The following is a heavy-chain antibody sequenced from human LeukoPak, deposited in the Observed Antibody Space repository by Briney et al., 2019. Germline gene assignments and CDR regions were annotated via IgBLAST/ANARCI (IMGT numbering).Heavy chain of an antibody. CDR3: ARVPDGDYKNWYYSDY. Sequence: SETLSLTCTVSGGSVSSGSYYWSWIRQPPGKGLEWIGYIYYSGSTNYNPSLKSRVTISVDTSKNQFSLELSSVTAADTAVYYCARVPDGDYKNWYYSDYWGQGTLVTVSS. D-gene: IGHD4-17*01. J-gene: IGHJ4*02. CDR2: IYYSGST. CDR1: GGSVSSGSYY. V-gene: IGHV4-61*01.